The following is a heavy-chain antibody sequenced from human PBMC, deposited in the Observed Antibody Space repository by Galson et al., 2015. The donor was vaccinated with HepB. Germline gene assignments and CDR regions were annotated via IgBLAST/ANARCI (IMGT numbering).Heavy chain of an antibody. Sequence: SLRLSCAASEFMFSNYVMTWIRQVPGKGLEWLAVIDSSGENTKYADSVKGRFTISRDNSNDILYLQMNSLRGEDTATYYCAKDGSDQYYYTSRGYYYFYGLDVWGQGTTVTVSS. CDR2: IDSSGENT. CDR1: EFMFSNYV. D-gene: IGHD3-22*01. J-gene: IGHJ6*02. CDR3: AKDGSDQYYYTSRGYYYFYGLDV. V-gene: IGHV3-23*01.